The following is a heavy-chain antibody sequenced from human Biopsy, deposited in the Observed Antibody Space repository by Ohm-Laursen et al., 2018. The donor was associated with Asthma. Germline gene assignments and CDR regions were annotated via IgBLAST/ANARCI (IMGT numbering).Heavy chain of an antibody. D-gene: IGHD5-24*01. Sequence: TMSLTCTVSGGSISSGGYYWSWIRQHPGKGLEWIGYIYYSGSTYYNPSLKSRVTISVDTSKNQFSLKLSSVTAADTAVYYCARGPPVDREDWGQGTLVTVSS. CDR1: GGSISSGGYY. V-gene: IGHV4-31*02. CDR2: IYYSGST. CDR3: ARGPPVDRED. J-gene: IGHJ4*02.